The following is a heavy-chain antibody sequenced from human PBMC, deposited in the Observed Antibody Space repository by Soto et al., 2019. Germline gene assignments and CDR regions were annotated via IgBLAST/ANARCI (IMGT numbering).Heavy chain of an antibody. CDR1: GFTFTRYW. D-gene: IGHD2-2*01. J-gene: IGHJ4*02. V-gene: IGHV5-51*01. Sequence: GEYLKIYCNGSGFTFTRYWISWVRQMPWKGLEWMGIIYPGDSDSSYSPSFQGQVTISADKSINTAYLHWSSLNASDTAIYYCAKHEGYCSTTTCSNFDYWGQGTLVTVSS. CDR3: AKHEGYCSTTTCSNFDY. CDR2: IYPGDSDS.